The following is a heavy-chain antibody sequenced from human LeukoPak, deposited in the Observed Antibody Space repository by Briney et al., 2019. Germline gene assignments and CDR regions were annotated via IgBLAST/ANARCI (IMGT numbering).Heavy chain of an antibody. Sequence: PGGSLRLSCAASGFTFSSYPMSWVRQAPGKGLEWVSAISGSGGSTYCADSVKGRFTISRDNSKNTLYLQMNSLRAEDTAVYYCAKGLKATVTWYYYGMDVWGQGTTVTVSS. V-gene: IGHV3-23*01. CDR1: GFTFSSYP. D-gene: IGHD4-17*01. CDR3: AKGLKATVTWYYYGMDV. J-gene: IGHJ6*02. CDR2: ISGSGGST.